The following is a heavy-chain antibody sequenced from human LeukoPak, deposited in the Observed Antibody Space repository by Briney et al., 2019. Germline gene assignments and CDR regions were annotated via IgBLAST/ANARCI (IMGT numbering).Heavy chain of an antibody. CDR3: ARASSLLYYDILTYFDY. Sequence: ASVKVSCKASGYTFTGYYMHWVRQAPGQGLEWMGWINPNSGGTNYAQKFQGRVTMTRATSISTAYMELSRLRSDDTAVYYCARASSLLYYDILTYFDYWGQGTLVTVSS. CDR1: GYTFTGYY. J-gene: IGHJ4*02. CDR2: INPNSGGT. V-gene: IGHV1-2*02. D-gene: IGHD3-9*01.